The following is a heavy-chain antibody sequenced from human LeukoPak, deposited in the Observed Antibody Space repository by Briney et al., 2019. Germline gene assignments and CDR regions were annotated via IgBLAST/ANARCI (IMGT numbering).Heavy chain of an antibody. D-gene: IGHD6-25*01. Sequence: GGSLRLSCAASGFTFSSYGMHWVRQAPGKGLEWVAFIRFDGTNKYYADSVKGRFTISRDNSQNTLYLQMNSLRPEDTAVYYCAKEWRLGLDYWGQGTLVTVSS. J-gene: IGHJ4*02. CDR3: AKEWRLGLDY. CDR2: IRFDGTNK. V-gene: IGHV3-30*02. CDR1: GFTFSSYG.